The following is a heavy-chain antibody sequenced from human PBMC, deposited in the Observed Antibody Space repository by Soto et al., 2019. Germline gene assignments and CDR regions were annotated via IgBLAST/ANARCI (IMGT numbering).Heavy chain of an antibody. D-gene: IGHD3-22*01. CDR3: ARHGYYDSSGYYYSGDY. J-gene: IGHJ4*02. CDR2: ISAYNGNT. V-gene: IGHV1-18*04. CDR1: GYTFTSYG. Sequence: ASVKVSCKASGYTFTSYGISWVRQAPGQGLEWMGWISAYNGNTNYAQKLQGRVTMTTDTSTSTAYMELRSLRSDDTAVYYCARHGYYDSSGYYYSGDYWGQGTLVTVSS.